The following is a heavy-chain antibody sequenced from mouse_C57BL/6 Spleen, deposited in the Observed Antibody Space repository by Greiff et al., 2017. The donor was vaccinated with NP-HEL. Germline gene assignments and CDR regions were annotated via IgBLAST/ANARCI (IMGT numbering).Heavy chain of an antibody. Sequence: QVQLQQSGPELVKPGASVKISCKASGYAFSSSWMNWVKQRPGKGLEWIGRIYPGDGDTNYNGKFKGKATLTADKSSSTAYMQLSSLTSEDSAVYFCAREPGYSNYGGYFDVWGTGTTVTVSS. V-gene: IGHV1-82*01. J-gene: IGHJ1*03. CDR3: AREPGYSNYGGYFDV. D-gene: IGHD2-5*01. CDR1: GYAFSSSW. CDR2: IYPGDGDT.